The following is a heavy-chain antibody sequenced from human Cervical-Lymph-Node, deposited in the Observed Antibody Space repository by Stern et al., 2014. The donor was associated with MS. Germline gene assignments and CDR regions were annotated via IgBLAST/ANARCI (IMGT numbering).Heavy chain of an antibody. V-gene: IGHV1-58*01. CDR2: IVVGRGNT. Sequence: QLVESGPEVKKPGTSVKVSCKASGFTFTSSAVQWVRQARGQGLGWLGWIVVGRGNTNYAQKFQERVTITRDMSTSTAYMELSSLRSEDTAVYYCAANAGRGIAVAAPLDYYYGMDVWGQGTTVTVSS. J-gene: IGHJ6*02. CDR3: AANAGRGIAVAAPLDYYYGMDV. CDR1: GFTFTSSA. D-gene: IGHD6-19*01.